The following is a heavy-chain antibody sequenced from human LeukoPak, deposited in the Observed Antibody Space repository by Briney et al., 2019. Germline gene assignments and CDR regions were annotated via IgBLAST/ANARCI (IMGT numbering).Heavy chain of an antibody. Sequence: SETLSLTCAVSGGSFSGYYWTWIRQPPGKGLEWIGEINHSGSTNYNPSLKSRVTISVDTSKNQFSLKLSSVTAADTAVYYCARGRDYYDSSGYIGVNFDYWGQGTLVTVSS. J-gene: IGHJ4*02. V-gene: IGHV4-34*01. CDR3: ARGRDYYDSSGYIGVNFDY. CDR2: INHSGST. D-gene: IGHD3-22*01. CDR1: GGSFSGYY.